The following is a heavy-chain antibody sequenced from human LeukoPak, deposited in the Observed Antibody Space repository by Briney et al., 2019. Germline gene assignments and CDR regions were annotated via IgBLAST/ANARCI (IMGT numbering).Heavy chain of an antibody. J-gene: IGHJ4*02. CDR3: ARQVGNAYYAAYFDY. Sequence: GESLQISCKASGYSFTTHWIGWVRQMPGKGLEWMGIIYPGDSDTRYSPSFQGQVTISADKSISTAYLQWSSLKASDTAMYYCARQVGNAYYAAYFDYWGQGTLVTVSS. CDR1: GYSFTTHW. V-gene: IGHV5-51*01. CDR2: IYPGDSDT. D-gene: IGHD3-16*01.